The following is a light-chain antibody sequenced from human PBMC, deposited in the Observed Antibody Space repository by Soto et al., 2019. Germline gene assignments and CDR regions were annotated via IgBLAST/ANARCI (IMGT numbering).Light chain of an antibody. CDR2: LGS. V-gene: IGKV2-28*01. Sequence: DIVMTQSPLSLPVTPGEPASISCRSSQSLLHINGYNYLDWYLQKPGQSPHLLIYLGSNRASGVPDRFSGSGSGTDFTLKISRVEAEDVGISYCMQALQTLLTFGGGTKVDIK. CDR3: MQALQTLLT. CDR1: QSLLHINGYNY. J-gene: IGKJ4*01.